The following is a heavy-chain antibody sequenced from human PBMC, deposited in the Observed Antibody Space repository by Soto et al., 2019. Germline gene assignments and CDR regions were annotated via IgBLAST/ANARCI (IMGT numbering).Heavy chain of an antibody. CDR3: AREGFDSRDYYYYAMDV. V-gene: IGHV4-34*01. Sequence: SDTLSLTCAFDGVSFRGYYWTWISQPSGTGLEWIGEINHSRSTNYNPSLKSRVTISVDTSKNQFSLKLTSVTAADTAVYYCAREGFDSRDYYYYAMDVWGQGTTVT. CDR2: INHSRST. D-gene: IGHD3-22*01. CDR1: GVSFRGYY. J-gene: IGHJ6*02.